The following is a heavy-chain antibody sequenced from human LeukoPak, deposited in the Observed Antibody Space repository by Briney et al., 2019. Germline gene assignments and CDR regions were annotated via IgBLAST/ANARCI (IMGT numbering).Heavy chain of an antibody. CDR2: IETGGKT. CDR3: VRDPPHGDSRR. CDR1: GFLVSSTC. D-gene: IGHD4-17*01. Sequence: GGSLRLSCAATGFLVSSTCMSWVRQAPGKGLEWVSIIETGGKTFYRDSVKGRFTISRDDSKNTLYLQMSSLRAEDTAVYYCVRDPPHGDSRRGDQGTLVTVSS. V-gene: IGHV3-66*01. J-gene: IGHJ4*02.